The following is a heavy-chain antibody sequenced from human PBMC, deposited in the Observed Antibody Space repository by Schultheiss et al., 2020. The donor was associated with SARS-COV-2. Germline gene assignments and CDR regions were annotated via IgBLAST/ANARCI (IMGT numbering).Heavy chain of an antibody. CDR2: IYYSGST. CDR1: GGSFSGYY. Sequence: SQTLSLTCAVYGGSFSGYYWSWIRQPPGKGLEWIGYIYYSGSTNYNPSLKSRVTISVDTSKNQFSLKLSSVTAADTAVYYCARARYSSGWYKYYMDVWGKGTTVTVSS. D-gene: IGHD6-19*01. CDR3: ARARYSSGWYKYYMDV. V-gene: IGHV4-59*12. J-gene: IGHJ6*03.